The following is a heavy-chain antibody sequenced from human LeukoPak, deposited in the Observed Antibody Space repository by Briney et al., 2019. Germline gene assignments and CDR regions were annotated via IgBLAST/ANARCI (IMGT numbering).Heavy chain of an antibody. D-gene: IGHD3-10*01. V-gene: IGHV3-53*01. Sequence: GGSLRLSCVASGFHFRTYGMSWVRQAPGKGLEWVSVIYSSGSTYYADSVKGRFTISKDNSKNTLYLQMNSLRAEDTAVYHCARGALWFGEYWYYFDYWGQGTLVTVSS. J-gene: IGHJ4*02. CDR3: ARGALWFGEYWYYFDY. CDR1: GFHFRTYG. CDR2: IYSSGST.